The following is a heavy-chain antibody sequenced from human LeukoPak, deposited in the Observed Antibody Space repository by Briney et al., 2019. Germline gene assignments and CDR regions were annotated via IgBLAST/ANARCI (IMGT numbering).Heavy chain of an antibody. Sequence: GGSLRLSCAASGFTFSSYWMSWVRQAPGKGLEGVANIKQGGSEKYYVDSVKGRFTISRDNAKNSLYLQMNSLRAEDTAVYYCARVSTFSSSWCYFDYWGQGTLVTVSS. CDR1: GFTFSSYW. J-gene: IGHJ4*02. D-gene: IGHD6-13*01. V-gene: IGHV3-7*01. CDR2: IKQGGSEK. CDR3: ARVSTFSSSWCYFDY.